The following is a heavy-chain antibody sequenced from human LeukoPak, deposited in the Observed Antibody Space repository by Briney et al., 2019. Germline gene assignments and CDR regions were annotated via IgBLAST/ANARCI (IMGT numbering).Heavy chain of an antibody. Sequence: GGSLRLSCAASGFTFSSYWMNWVRQAPGKGLVWVSRIASDGSSTTYADSVKGRFTISRDNAKNSLYLQMNSLRAEDTAVYYCARDLHYDSSGYNLGYWGQGTLVTVSS. V-gene: IGHV3-74*01. D-gene: IGHD3-22*01. CDR1: GFTFSSYW. J-gene: IGHJ4*02. CDR3: ARDLHYDSSGYNLGY. CDR2: IASDGSST.